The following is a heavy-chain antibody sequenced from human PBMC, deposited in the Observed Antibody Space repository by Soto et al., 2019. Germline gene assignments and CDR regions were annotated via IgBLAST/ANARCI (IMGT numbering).Heavy chain of an antibody. CDR3: AKEGAAAGDHFSCHGLDV. CDR1: GFRFSLYG. V-gene: IGHV3-30*18. J-gene: IGHJ6*02. D-gene: IGHD6-13*01. CDR2: ISYEGSSR. Sequence: QVQLVESGGGVVQPGMYLRLYCAASGFRFSLYGIQWIRQAPCKWLEWVAFISYEGSSRFYADSVKGRFTIFSDNSKNTPYLTMRRRRADETAVYFCAKEGAAAGDHFSCHGLDVWGQGNTVTVSS.